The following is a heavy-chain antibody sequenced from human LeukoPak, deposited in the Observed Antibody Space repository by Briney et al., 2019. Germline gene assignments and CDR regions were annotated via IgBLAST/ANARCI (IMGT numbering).Heavy chain of an antibody. CDR1: GGSLSSYY. CDR2: IYYSGNS. V-gene: IGHV4-59*01. J-gene: IGHJ4*02. D-gene: IGHD2-15*01. CDR3: ATRSTGVAATFDS. Sequence: SETLSLTCTVSGGSLSSYYWSLLRQPPGKGLEWIGYIYYSGNSNYNPSLKSRVTISADTSKNEFSLKLSSVTAADTAVYYCATRSTGVAATFDSWGQGALVTVSS.